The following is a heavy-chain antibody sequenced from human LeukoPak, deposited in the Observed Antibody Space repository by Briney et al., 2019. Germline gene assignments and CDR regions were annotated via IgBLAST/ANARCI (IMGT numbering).Heavy chain of an antibody. J-gene: IGHJ4*02. CDR3: AAWYAASTQEHM. CDR2: LSSSSRTI. CDR1: GFTFSSYR. D-gene: IGHD2-21*01. Sequence: PPGGSLRLSCAASGFTFSSYRMNWVRQAPGKGLEWVSYLSSSSRTIYYADSVKGRFTTSRDNAEASFYLEMNSLRDEDTAVYYCAAWYAASTQEHMWGQGIRVTVSS. V-gene: IGHV3-48*02.